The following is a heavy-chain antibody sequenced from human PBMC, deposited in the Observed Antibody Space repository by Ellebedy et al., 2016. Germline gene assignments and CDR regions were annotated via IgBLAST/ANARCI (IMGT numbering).Heavy chain of an antibody. CDR1: GYTFTSYG. CDR3: ARARGSYYDDAFDI. V-gene: IGHV1-18*01. Sequence: ASVKVSXXASGYTFTSYGISWVRQAPGQGLEWMGWISAYNGNTNYAQKLQGRVTMTTDTSTSTAYMELRSLGSDDTAVYYCARARGSYYDDAFDIWGQGTMVTVSS. D-gene: IGHD1-26*01. J-gene: IGHJ3*02. CDR2: ISAYNGNT.